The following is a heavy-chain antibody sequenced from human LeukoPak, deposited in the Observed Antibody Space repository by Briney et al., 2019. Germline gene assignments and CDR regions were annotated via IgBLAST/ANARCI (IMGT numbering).Heavy chain of an antibody. D-gene: IGHD3-22*01. V-gene: IGHV4-59*01. CDR1: GGSISSYY. J-gene: IGHJ4*02. CDR2: IYYSGST. CDR3: AREPDSSGPDY. Sequence: PSEILSLTCTVSGGSISSYYWSWIRQPPGKGLEWIGYIYYSGSTNYNPSLKSRVTISVDTSKNQFSLKLSSVTAADTAVYYCAREPDSSGPDYWGQGTLVTVSS.